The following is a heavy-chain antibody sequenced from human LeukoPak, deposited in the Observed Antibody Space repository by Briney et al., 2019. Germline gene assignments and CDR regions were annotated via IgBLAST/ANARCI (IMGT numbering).Heavy chain of an antibody. V-gene: IGHV3-11*06. J-gene: IGHJ5*02. D-gene: IGHD3-10*01. CDR3: ARDHYYGSGSQNWFDP. CDR2: ISSSSSYT. CDR1: GFTFSDYY. Sequence: GGSLRLSCAASGFTFSDYYMSWIRQAPGKGLEWVSYISSSSSYTNYADSVKGRFTISRDNAKNSLYLQMNGLRAEDTAVYYCARDHYYGSGSQNWFDPWGQGTLVTVSS.